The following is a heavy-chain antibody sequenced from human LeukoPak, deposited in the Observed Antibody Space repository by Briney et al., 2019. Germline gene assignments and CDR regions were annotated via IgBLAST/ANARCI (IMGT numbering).Heavy chain of an antibody. J-gene: IGHJ4*02. CDR1: GYTFTGYY. Sequence: ASVKVSCKASGYTFTGYYIHWVRQAPGQGLEWMGFINPNSGGTNYAQQFQGRVTMTRDTSISTAYMELSSLRSEDTAIYYCARDHRGGYDSSFFDFWGQGTLVTVSS. CDR3: ARDHRGGYDSSFFDF. CDR2: INPNSGGT. V-gene: IGHV1-2*02. D-gene: IGHD5-12*01.